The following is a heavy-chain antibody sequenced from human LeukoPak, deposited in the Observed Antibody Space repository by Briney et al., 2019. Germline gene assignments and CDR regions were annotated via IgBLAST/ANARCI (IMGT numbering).Heavy chain of an antibody. CDR3: ARNENSGWGYFDY. J-gene: IGHJ4*02. V-gene: IGHV3-23*01. D-gene: IGHD5-12*01. CDR1: GFTFKNYA. CDR2: IGGSNGIT. Sequence: GGSLRLSCAASGFTFKNYAMNWVRQSPGQGLEWVSVIGGSNGITFYVGSVKGRFTISRDNSKDTLYLQMNSLRAEDTAVYYCARNENSGWGYFDYWGQGTLVTVSS.